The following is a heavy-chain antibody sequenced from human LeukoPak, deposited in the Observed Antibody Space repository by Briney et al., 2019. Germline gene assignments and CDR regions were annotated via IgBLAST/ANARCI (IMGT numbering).Heavy chain of an antibody. V-gene: IGHV4-4*07. CDR1: GGSISSYY. CDR3: ARVVGAKIGYYYYYYMDV. D-gene: IGHD1-26*01. CDR2: IYTSGST. J-gene: IGHJ6*03. Sequence: SETLSLTCTVSGGSISSYYWSWIRQPAGKGPEWIGRIYTSGSTNYNPSLKSRVTMSVDTSKNQFSLKLSSVTAADTAVYYCARVVGAKIGYYYYYYMDVWGKGTAVTVSS.